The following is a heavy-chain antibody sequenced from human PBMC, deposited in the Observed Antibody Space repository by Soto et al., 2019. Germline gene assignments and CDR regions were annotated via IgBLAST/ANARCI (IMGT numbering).Heavy chain of an antibody. CDR1: GYSFTSYW. Sequence: PXESLTISCKGSGYSFTSYWIGLVRQMPGKGLEWMGIIYPGDSDTRYSPSFQGQVTISADKSISTAYLQWSSQKASDTAMYYCARHQGYQLLSYYYYGMDVWGQGTTVTVSS. D-gene: IGHD2-2*01. CDR3: ARHQGYQLLSYYYYGMDV. V-gene: IGHV5-51*01. CDR2: IYPGDSDT. J-gene: IGHJ6*02.